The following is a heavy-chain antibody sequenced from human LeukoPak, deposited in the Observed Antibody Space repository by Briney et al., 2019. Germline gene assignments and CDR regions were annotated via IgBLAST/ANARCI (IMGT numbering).Heavy chain of an antibody. J-gene: IGHJ4*02. D-gene: IGHD1-26*01. Sequence: GGSLRLSCAASGFTFSSYAMHWLRQAPGKGLEWVAVISYDGSNKYYADSVKGRFTISRDNSKNTLYLQMNSLRAEDTAVYYCARGGVGATVYWGQGTLVTVSS. CDR3: ARGGVGATVY. CDR2: ISYDGSNK. CDR1: GFTFSSYA. V-gene: IGHV3-30*01.